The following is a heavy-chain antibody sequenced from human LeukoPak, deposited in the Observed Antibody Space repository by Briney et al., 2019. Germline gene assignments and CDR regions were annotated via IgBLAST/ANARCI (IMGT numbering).Heavy chain of an antibody. V-gene: IGHV3-21*01. CDR1: GFTFSSYS. CDR3: ARAIMGGFDP. Sequence: KSGRSLRLSCAASGFTFSSYSMNWVRQAPGKGLEWITSISSSSSYIYYADSVKGRFTISRDNAKNSLYLQMNSLRAEDTAVYYCARAIMGGFDPWGQGTLVTVSS. J-gene: IGHJ5*02. D-gene: IGHD3-16*01. CDR2: ISSSSSYI.